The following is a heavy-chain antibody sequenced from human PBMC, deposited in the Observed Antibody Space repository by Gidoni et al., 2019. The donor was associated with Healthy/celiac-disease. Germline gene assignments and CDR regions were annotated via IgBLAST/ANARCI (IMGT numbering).Heavy chain of an antibody. V-gene: IGHV3-23*01. D-gene: IGHD1-26*01. CDR1: GFTFSSYA. CDR3: AKDQGELLTKGGGGAFDI. Sequence: EVQLLESGGGLVQPGGSLRLSCAASGFTFSSYAMSWVRQAPGQGLEWVSYISGSGGSTYYADSVKGRFTISRDNSKNTLYLQMNSLRAEDTAVYYCAKDQGELLTKGGGGAFDIWGQGTMVTVSS. J-gene: IGHJ3*02. CDR2: ISGSGGST.